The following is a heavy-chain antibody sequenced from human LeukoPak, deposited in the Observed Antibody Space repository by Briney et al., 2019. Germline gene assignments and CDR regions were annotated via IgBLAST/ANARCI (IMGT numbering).Heavy chain of an antibody. CDR3: TTDLGSWYYFDY. CDR1: GFTFSNAW. J-gene: IGHJ4*02. Sequence: GGSLRLSCAASGFTFSNAWTSWVRQAPGKGLEWVGRIKSKTDGGTTDYAAPVKGRFTISRDDSKNTLYLQMNSLKTEDTAVYYCTTDLGSWYYFDYWGQGTLVTVSS. V-gene: IGHV3-15*01. CDR2: IKSKTDGGTT. D-gene: IGHD6-13*01.